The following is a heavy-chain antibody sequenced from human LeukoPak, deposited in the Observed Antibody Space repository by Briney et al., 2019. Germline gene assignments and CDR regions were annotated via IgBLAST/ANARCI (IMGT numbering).Heavy chain of an antibody. CDR2: ISSSGSTI. D-gene: IGHD1-26*01. V-gene: IGHV3-48*03. CDR1: GLTFSSYW. Sequence: GGSQRLSCEASGLTFSSYWMSWVRQAPGKGLEWVSSISSSGSTIYYAASVKGRFTISRDEAKNSLYLQINSLRAEDTAVYYCARDQGGSWYYFDYWGQGTLVTVSS. CDR3: ARDQGGSWYYFDY. J-gene: IGHJ4*02.